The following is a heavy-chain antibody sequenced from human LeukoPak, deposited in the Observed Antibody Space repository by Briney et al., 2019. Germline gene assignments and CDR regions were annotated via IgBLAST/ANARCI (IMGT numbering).Heavy chain of an antibody. D-gene: IGHD3-3*01. CDR2: INHSGST. V-gene: IGHV4-34*01. CDR1: GGSFSGYY. CDR3: ARELVDYDFWSGYYPKYYFDY. J-gene: IGHJ4*02. Sequence: PAEPLSLTCAVYGGSFSGYYWSWIRQPPGKGLEWIGEINHSGSTNYNPSLKSRVTISVDTSKNQFSLKLSSVTAADTAVYYCARELVDYDFWSGYYPKYYFDYWGQGTLVTVSS.